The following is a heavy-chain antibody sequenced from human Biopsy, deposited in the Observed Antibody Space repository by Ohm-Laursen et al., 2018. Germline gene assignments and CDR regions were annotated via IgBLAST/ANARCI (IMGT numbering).Heavy chain of an antibody. D-gene: IGHD2-15*01. CDR2: ISWNSVGI. Sequence: SLRLSCSASEFTFTDYAMYWVRQAPGKGLEWVSGISWNSVGIGYADSVKGRFTISRDNAKNFLYLEMNNLRPEDTALYYCAKIHCSGGSCYPNAFDMWGHGTRVTVS. V-gene: IGHV3-9*01. CDR3: AKIHCSGGSCYPNAFDM. J-gene: IGHJ3*02. CDR1: EFTFTDYA.